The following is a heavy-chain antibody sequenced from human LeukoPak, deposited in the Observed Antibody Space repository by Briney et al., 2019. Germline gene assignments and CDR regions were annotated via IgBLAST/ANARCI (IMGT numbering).Heavy chain of an antibody. CDR2: IKQDGSEK. J-gene: IGHJ6*04. CDR1: GFTFSSYW. D-gene: IGHD2-15*01. V-gene: IGHV3-7*01. Sequence: GGSLRLSCAASGFTFSSYWMSWVRQAPGKGLEWVANIKQDGSEKYYVDSVKGRFTISRDNAKNSLYLQMNSLRAEDTAVYYCARVGYCSGGSCYRMDVWGKGTTVTVSS. CDR3: ARVGYCSGGSCYRMDV.